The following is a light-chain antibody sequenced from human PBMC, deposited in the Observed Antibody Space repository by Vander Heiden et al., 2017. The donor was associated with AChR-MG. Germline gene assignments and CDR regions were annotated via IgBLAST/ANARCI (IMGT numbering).Light chain of an antibody. CDR3: SSYTSSSTPL. V-gene: IGLV2-14*03. Sequence: QSALTQPASVSGSPGQSLTISCTGTSSDVGGYNYVSWYPQHPGKAPKLMIYDVSNRPSGVSNRFSGSKSGNTASLTISGLQAEDEADYYCSSYTSSSTPLFGGGTKLTVL. J-gene: IGLJ2*01. CDR1: SSDVGGYNY. CDR2: DVS.